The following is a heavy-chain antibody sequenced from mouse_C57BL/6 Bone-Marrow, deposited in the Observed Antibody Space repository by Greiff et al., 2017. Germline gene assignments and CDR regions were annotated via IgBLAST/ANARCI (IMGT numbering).Heavy chain of an antibody. CDR1: GFTFSSYA. D-gene: IGHD1-1*01. CDR2: ISDGGSYT. CDR3: ARKDYYGSSYAMHY. V-gene: IGHV5-4*03. J-gene: IGHJ4*01. Sequence: EVKLMESGGGLVKPGGSLKLSCAASGFTFSSYAMSWVRQTPEKRLEWVATISDGGSYTYYPDNVKGRFTISRDNAKNNLYLQMSHLKSEDTAMYYCARKDYYGSSYAMHYWGQGTSGTSSS.